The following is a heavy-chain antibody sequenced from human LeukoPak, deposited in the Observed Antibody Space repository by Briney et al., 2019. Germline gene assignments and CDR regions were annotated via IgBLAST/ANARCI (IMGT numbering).Heavy chain of an antibody. Sequence: ASVKVSCKASGYTFTSYDINWVRQATGQGLEWMGWMNPNSGNTGYAQKFQGRVTMTRNTSISIAYMELSSLRSEDTAVYYCARGWPSSYQLLFGQEERNWFDPWGQGTLVTVSS. CDR1: GYTFTSYD. J-gene: IGHJ5*02. CDR2: MNPNSGNT. D-gene: IGHD2-2*01. CDR3: ARGWPSSYQLLFGQEERNWFDP. V-gene: IGHV1-8*01.